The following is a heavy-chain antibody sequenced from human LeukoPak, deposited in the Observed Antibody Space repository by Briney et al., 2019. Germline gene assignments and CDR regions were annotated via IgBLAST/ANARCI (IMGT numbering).Heavy chain of an antibody. V-gene: IGHV1-2*02. CDR1: GYTFTGYY. CDR3: AKDSLRYFDWFPYFDY. Sequence: ASVKVSCKASGYTFTGYYMHWVRQAPGQGLEWMGWINPNSGGTNYAQKFQGRVTMTRDTSISTAYMELSRLRSDDTAVYYCAKDSLRYFDWFPYFDYWGQGTLVTVSS. CDR2: INPNSGGT. J-gene: IGHJ4*02. D-gene: IGHD3-9*01.